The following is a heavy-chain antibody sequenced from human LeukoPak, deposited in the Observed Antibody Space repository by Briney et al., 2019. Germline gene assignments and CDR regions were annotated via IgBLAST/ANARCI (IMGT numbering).Heavy chain of an antibody. CDR2: ISNNGGRT. Sequence: PGGSLRLSCAASGFTFSSYAMHWVRQAPGKGLEYVSAISNNGGRTYYANSVKGRFTISRDNSKNTLYLQMGSLRAEDMAVYYCARDWAFDIWGQGTMVTVSS. CDR1: GFTFSSYA. V-gene: IGHV3-64*01. J-gene: IGHJ3*02. CDR3: ARDWAFDI.